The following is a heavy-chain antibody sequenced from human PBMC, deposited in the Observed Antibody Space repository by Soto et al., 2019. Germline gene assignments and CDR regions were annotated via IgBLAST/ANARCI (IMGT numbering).Heavy chain of an antibody. Sequence: PSETLSLTCTVSGGSVSSGSYYWSWIRQPPGRGLEWIGYIYYSGSTNYNPSLKSRVTISVDTSKNQFSLKLSSVTAADTAVYYCARAVINWNYVRYFDYWGQGTLVTVSS. CDR2: IYYSGST. D-gene: IGHD1-7*01. J-gene: IGHJ4*02. V-gene: IGHV4-61*01. CDR3: ARAVINWNYVRYFDY. CDR1: GGSVSSGSYY.